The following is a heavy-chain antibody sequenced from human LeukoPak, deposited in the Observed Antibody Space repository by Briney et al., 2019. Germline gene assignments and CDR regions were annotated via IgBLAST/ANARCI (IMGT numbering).Heavy chain of an antibody. D-gene: IGHD2-21*01. J-gene: IGHJ6*03. CDR2: ASTDGTP. CDR3: AKLGHGGYYSYMDV. V-gene: IGHV3-23*01. CDR1: GFTFGNYA. Sequence: GGSLRLSCTVSGFTFGNYAMTWVRQGPGKGLESVSSASTDGTPYYANSVKGRFTISRDNSKSTLHLRMNSLRAEDTAVYYCAKLGHGGYYSYMDVWGKGTTVTVSS.